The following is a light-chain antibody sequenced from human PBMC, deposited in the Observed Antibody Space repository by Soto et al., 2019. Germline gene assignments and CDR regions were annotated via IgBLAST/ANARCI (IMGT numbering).Light chain of an antibody. V-gene: IGKV2-30*01. CDR2: KVS. J-gene: IGKJ5*01. Sequence: DVVMTQSPLSLPVTLGQPASISCRSSQSLVYSDGNTYLNWFQQRPGQSPRRIIYKVSNRDSGVPDRISGSGSDTDFTLKISRVEAEDVGVYYCMQGTHWITFGQGTRLEIK. CDR1: QSLVYSDGNTY. CDR3: MQGTHWIT.